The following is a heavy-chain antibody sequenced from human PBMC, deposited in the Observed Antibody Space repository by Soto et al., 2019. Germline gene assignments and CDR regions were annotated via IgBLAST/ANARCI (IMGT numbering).Heavy chain of an antibody. V-gene: IGHV3-33*01. J-gene: IGHJ5*02. D-gene: IGHD6-19*01. CDR2: IWYDGSNK. Sequence: QVQLVESGGGVVQPGRPLRLSCAASGFTFSSYGMHWVRQAPGKGLEWVAVIWYDGSNKYYADSVKGRFTISRDNSKNTLYLQMNSLRAEDTAVYYCARSGEWLRLGWFDPWGQGTLVTVSS. CDR3: ARSGEWLRLGWFDP. CDR1: GFTFSSYG.